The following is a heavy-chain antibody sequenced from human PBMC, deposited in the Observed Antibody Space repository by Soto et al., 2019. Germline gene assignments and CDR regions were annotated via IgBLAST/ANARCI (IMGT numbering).Heavy chain of an antibody. J-gene: IGHJ4*02. CDR1: GGTFSSYT. V-gene: IGHV1-69*08. CDR3: AIEGYGGNAGY. D-gene: IGHD2-15*01. CDR2: IIPILGIA. Sequence: QVQLVQSGAEVKKPGSSVKVSCKASGGTFSSYTISWVRQAPGQGLEWMGRIIPILGIANYAQKFQGRVTITADKSTSTAYMELSSLRSEDTAVYYCAIEGYGGNAGYWGQGTLVTVSS.